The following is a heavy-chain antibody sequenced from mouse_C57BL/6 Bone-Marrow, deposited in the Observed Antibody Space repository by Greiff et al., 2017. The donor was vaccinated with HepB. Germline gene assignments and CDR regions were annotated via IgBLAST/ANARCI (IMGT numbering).Heavy chain of an antibody. Sequence: VQLQQSGAELARPGASVKLSCKASGYTFTSYGISWVKQRTGQGLEWIGEIYPRSGNTYYNEKFKGKATLTTDKSSSTVYMELRSLTSEDAAVYFCSRLVNYWYFDFEGTGTTATVSS. J-gene: IGHJ1*03. V-gene: IGHV1-81*01. D-gene: IGHD2-2*01. CDR2: IYPRSGNT. CDR3: SRLVNYWYFDF. CDR1: GYTFTSYG.